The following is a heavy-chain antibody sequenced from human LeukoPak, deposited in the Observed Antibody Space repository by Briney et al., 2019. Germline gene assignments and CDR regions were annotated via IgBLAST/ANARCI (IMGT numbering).Heavy chain of an antibody. CDR2: ISYDGSNK. Sequence: GRSLRLSCAASGFTFSSYAMHWVRQAPGKGLEWVAVISYDGSNKYYADSVKGRFTISRDNSKSTLYLQMNSLRAEDTAVYYCARDNFEGNTYYFDYWGQGTLVTVSS. CDR3: ARDNFEGNTYYFDY. V-gene: IGHV3-30-3*01. J-gene: IGHJ4*02. CDR1: GFTFSSYA. D-gene: IGHD1-20*01.